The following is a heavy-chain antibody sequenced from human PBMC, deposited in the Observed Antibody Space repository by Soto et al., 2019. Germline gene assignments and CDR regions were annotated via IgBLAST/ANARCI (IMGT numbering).Heavy chain of an antibody. V-gene: IGHV4-4*07. CDR2: IYATGTT. CDR1: GASIIGFY. J-gene: IGHJ5*02. D-gene: IGHD1-1*01. CDR3: VRDGTKTLRDWFDP. Sequence: KTSETLSLTCTFSGASIIGFYWSWIRKSAGKGLEWIGRIYATGTTDYNPSLKSRVMMSVDTSKKQFSLKLRSVTAADTAVYYCVRDGTKTLRDWFDPWGQGISVTVSS.